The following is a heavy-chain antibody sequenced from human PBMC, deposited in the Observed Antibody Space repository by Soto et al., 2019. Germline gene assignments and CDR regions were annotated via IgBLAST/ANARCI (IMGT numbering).Heavy chain of an antibody. D-gene: IGHD2-15*01. CDR1: GGSISSYY. CDR2: IYTSGST. Sequence: SETLSLTCTVSGGSISSYYWSWIRQPAGKGLEWIGRIYTSGSTNYNPSLKSRVTMSVDTSKDQFSLKLSSVTAADTAVYYCAREGRYCSGGSCQNWFDPWGQGTMVTAS. V-gene: IGHV4-4*07. J-gene: IGHJ5*02. CDR3: AREGRYCSGGSCQNWFDP.